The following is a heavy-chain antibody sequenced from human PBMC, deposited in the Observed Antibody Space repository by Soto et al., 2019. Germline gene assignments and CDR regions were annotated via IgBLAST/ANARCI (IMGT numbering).Heavy chain of an antibody. CDR2: ISYDGSNK. V-gene: IGHV3-30-3*01. CDR3: ARDRPSNWEKGAFDY. CDR1: GFTFSSYA. J-gene: IGHJ4*02. Sequence: GGSLRLSCAASGFTFSSYAMHWVRQAPGKGLEWVAVISYDGSNKYYADSVKGRFTISRDNSKNTLYLQMNSLRAEDTAVYYCARDRPSNWEKGAFDYWGQGTLVTVSS. D-gene: IGHD7-27*01.